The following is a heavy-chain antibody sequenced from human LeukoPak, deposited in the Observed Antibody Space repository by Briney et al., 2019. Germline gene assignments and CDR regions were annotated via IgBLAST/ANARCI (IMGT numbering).Heavy chain of an antibody. V-gene: IGHV3-48*03. CDR1: GFTFSSYE. Sequence: GGSLRLSCATSGFTFSSYEMNWVRQAPGKGLEWLSYISSSGSAIYYADSVKGRFTISRDNAKNSLYLQMNSLRAEDTAVYYCAKGGYFYDSSDAYWGQGTLVTVSS. J-gene: IGHJ4*02. D-gene: IGHD3-22*01. CDR2: ISSSGSAI. CDR3: AKGGYFYDSSDAY.